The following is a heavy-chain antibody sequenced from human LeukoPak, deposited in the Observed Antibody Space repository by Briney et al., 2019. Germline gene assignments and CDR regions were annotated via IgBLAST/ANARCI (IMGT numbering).Heavy chain of an antibody. Sequence: ASVKVSCKASGYTFTGYYMHWVRQAAGQGLECMGWINPNRGGTNYAQKFQGRVTMTRDTSISTAYMELSRLRSDDTAVYYCARDVRAVAGHFDYWGQGTLVTVSS. D-gene: IGHD6-19*01. CDR3: ARDVRAVAGHFDY. CDR1: GYTFTGYY. CDR2: INPNRGGT. V-gene: IGHV1-2*02. J-gene: IGHJ4*02.